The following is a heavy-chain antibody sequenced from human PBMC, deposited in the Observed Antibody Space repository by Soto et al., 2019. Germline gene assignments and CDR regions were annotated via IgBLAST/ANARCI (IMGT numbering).Heavy chain of an antibody. Sequence: QVQLVQSGAEVQKPGSSVKVSCRASGGTFSGYVITWVRQAPGHGLEWMGEIVPILGIPSYAQKFQGRVTIKAEESTSTVYVELSNLRSEDSAVYYCAMGGFYEILTGSYPIDAFHLWGQGTMVTVST. CDR3: AMGGFYEILTGSYPIDAFHL. CDR1: GGTFSGYV. J-gene: IGHJ3*01. D-gene: IGHD3-9*01. CDR2: IVPILGIP. V-gene: IGHV1-69*01.